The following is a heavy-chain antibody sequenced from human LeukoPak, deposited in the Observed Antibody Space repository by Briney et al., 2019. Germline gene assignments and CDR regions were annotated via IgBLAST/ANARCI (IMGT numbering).Heavy chain of an antibody. D-gene: IGHD3-10*01. Sequence: GGSLRLSCAASGFTFSSYAMRWVRQAPGKGLEWVSAISGSGGSTYYADSVKGRFTISRDNSKNALYLQMNSLRAEDTGVYYCAKGGTYYYGSGSDYWGQGTLVTVSS. J-gene: IGHJ4*02. V-gene: IGHV3-23*01. CDR1: GFTFSSYA. CDR3: AKGGTYYYGSGSDY. CDR2: ISGSGGST.